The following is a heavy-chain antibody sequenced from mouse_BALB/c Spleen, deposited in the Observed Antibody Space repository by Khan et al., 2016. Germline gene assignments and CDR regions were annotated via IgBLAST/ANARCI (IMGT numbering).Heavy chain of an antibody. J-gene: IGHJ4*01. Sequence: QVQLQQSGAELVRPGTSVKMSCKAAGYNFTNYWIGWVKQRPGHGLEWIGDIYPGGDYTEYNEKFKGKATLTADTSSTTVYMQCSSLKSEDSAIYDCARRGGNYYYSMDYWGQGTSVTVSS. CDR3: ARRGGNYYYSMDY. V-gene: IGHV1-63*02. CDR2: IYPGGDYT. CDR1: GYNFTNYW. D-gene: IGHD2-1*01.